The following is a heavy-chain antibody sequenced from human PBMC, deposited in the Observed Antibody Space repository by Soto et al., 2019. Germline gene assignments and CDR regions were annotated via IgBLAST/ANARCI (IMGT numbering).Heavy chain of an antibody. D-gene: IGHD2-8*02. V-gene: IGHV3-23*01. Sequence: PGGSLRLSCAASGFICSSYDMSWVRQAPGKGLEWVSTILVDGRTFYVDSVKGRFTISRDSSQNTVYLQMNSLTVGDTALYYCAKATATGGGAFDICGQGTMVTVSS. J-gene: IGHJ3*02. CDR2: ILVDGRT. CDR3: AKATATGGGAFDI. CDR1: GFICSSYD.